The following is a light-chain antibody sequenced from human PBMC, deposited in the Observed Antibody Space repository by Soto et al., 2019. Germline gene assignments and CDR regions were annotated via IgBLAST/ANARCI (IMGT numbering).Light chain of an antibody. V-gene: IGLV1-44*01. CDR1: SSNIGSNV. CDR3: ATWDDSLNGYV. J-gene: IGLJ1*01. Sequence: QSVLTQPPSASGTPGQRVTIACSGSSSNIGSNVVNWFQQLPGTAPKLRIYSNNQRPSGVPDRFSGSQSGTSASLAISGLQSEDEADYYCATWDDSLNGYVFGTGTKGTAL. CDR2: SNN.